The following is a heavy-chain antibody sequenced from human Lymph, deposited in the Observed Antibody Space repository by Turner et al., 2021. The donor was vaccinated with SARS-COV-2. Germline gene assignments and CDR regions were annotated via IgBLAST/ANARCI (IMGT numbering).Heavy chain of an antibody. V-gene: IGHV1-8*02. CDR2: INPNSGNT. J-gene: IGHJ6*02. Sequence: QVQLVQSGAEVKKPGASVKVSCKAPGYTFTSHDINWVRQATGQGLKWMGGINPNSGNTGYAQKFQGRVTFTRNPSISTAYMELSSLRSEDTAVYYCARGRYGGGGMDVWGQGTTVTVSS. CDR3: ARGRYGGGGMDV. D-gene: IGHD2-15*01. CDR1: GYTFTSHD.